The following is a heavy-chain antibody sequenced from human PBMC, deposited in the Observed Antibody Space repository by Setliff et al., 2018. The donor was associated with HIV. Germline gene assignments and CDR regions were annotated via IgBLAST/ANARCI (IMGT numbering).Heavy chain of an antibody. CDR2: ISASATYI. D-gene: IGHD3-3*01. J-gene: IGHJ4*02. V-gene: IGHV3-21*01. Sequence: PGGSLRLSCAASGFTFSNYSMNWVRQTPGKGLEWVSSISASATYIYYADSVKGRFTISRDNAENSLYLQMNSLTAEDTAVYYCARDVSWRVRTYIDYWGQGALVTVSS. CDR3: ARDVSWRVRTYIDY. CDR1: GFTFSNYS.